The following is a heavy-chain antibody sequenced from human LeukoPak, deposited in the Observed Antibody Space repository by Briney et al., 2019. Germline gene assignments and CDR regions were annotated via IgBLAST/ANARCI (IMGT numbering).Heavy chain of an antibody. V-gene: IGHV3-23*01. J-gene: IGHJ4*02. CDR1: GFTFSSYA. CDR3: AKLNHGGYSYGSGIDY. D-gene: IGHD5-18*01. Sequence: GGSLRLSCAASGFTFSSYAMSWVRQAPGKGLEWVSAISGSGGSTYYADSVKGRFTISRDNSKNTLYLQMNSLRAEDTAVYYCAKLNHGGYSYGSGIDYWGQGTLVTVSS. CDR2: ISGSGGST.